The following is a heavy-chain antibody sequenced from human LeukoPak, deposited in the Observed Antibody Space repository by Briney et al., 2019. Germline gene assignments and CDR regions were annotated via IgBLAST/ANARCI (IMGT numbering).Heavy chain of an antibody. D-gene: IGHD4-17*01. CDR2: ISYDGSNK. CDR3: ARYGPEVYYLDY. V-gene: IGHV3-30*03. Sequence: PGGSLRLSCAASGFTFSSYGMHWVRQAPGKGLEWVAVISYDGSNKYYADSVKGRFTISRDNSKNTLYLQMNSLRAEDTAVYYCARYGPEVYYLDYWGQGTLVTVSS. J-gene: IGHJ4*02. CDR1: GFTFSSYG.